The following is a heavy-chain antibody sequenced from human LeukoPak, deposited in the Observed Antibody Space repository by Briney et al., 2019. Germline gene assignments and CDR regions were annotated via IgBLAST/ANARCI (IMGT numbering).Heavy chain of an antibody. V-gene: IGHV3-43*02. CDR1: GINFADYA. CDR2: ISADGGST. CDR3: AKESGKFDY. J-gene: IGHJ4*02. Sequence: GGSLRLSCVVSGINFADYAMHWVRQPPGKGLEWVSLISADGGSTFSADSVKGRFSISRDNSKNSLYLRMNSLRSEDTAMYYCAKESGKFDYWGQGTLVAVSS.